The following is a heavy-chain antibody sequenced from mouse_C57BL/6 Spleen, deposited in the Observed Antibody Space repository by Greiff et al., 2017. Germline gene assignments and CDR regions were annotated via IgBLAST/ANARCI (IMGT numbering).Heavy chain of an antibody. CDR3: ARHEEGTAPFAY. CDR2: FYPGSGSI. Sequence: VHLVESGAELVKPGASVKLSCKASGYTFTEYTIHWVKQRSGQGLEWIGWFYPGSGSIKYNEKFKDKATLTADKSSSTVYMELSRLTSEDSAVYFCARHEEGTAPFAYWGQGTLVTVSA. V-gene: IGHV1-62-2*01. D-gene: IGHD3-3*01. CDR1: GYTFTEYT. J-gene: IGHJ3*01.